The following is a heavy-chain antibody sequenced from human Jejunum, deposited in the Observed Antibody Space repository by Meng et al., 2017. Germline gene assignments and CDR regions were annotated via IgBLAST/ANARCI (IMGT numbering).Heavy chain of an antibody. CDR2: IRPSSGRT. CDR1: GYSCTNYY. CDR3: VRESPETYYFDF. Sequence: VHCVSPAAEVKKPRASVMLSDTALGYSCTNYYLNWVRQSPGQGLEYMGIIRPSSGRTSYAQRFQGRLTMTRDTSTSTVYMELSGLTSEDTAVYSCVRESPETYYFDFWGQGTLVTVSS. J-gene: IGHJ4*02. V-gene: IGHV1-46*01. D-gene: IGHD2-2*01.